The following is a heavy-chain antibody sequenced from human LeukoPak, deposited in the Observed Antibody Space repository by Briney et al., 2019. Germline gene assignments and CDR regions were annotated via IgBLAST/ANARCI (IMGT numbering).Heavy chain of an antibody. CDR1: GGSISSGDYY. D-gene: IGHD2-2*01. V-gene: IGHV4-61*08. CDR2: IYYSGST. J-gene: IGHJ4*02. Sequence: SETLSLTCTVSGGSISSGDYYWSWIRQPPGKGLEWIGYIYYSGSTYYNPSLKSRVTISVDTSKNQFSLKLSSVTAADTAVYYCARVISSTSWGFDYWGQGTLVTVSS. CDR3: ARVISSTSWGFDY.